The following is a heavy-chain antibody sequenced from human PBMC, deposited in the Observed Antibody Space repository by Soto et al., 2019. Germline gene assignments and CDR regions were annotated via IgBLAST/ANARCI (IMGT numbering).Heavy chain of an antibody. CDR2: IYYSGST. Sequence: SETLSLTCTVSGGSISSSSYYWGWIRQPPGKGLEWIGSIYYSGSTYYNPSLKSRVTISVDTSKNQFSLKLSSVTAADTAVYYCARYRYSGYLISGWFDPWGQGTLVTVSS. V-gene: IGHV4-39*01. CDR1: GGSISSSSYY. J-gene: IGHJ5*02. D-gene: IGHD5-12*01. CDR3: ARYRYSGYLISGWFDP.